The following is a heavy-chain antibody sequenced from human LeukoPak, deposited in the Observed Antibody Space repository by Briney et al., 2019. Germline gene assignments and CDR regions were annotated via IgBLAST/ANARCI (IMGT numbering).Heavy chain of an antibody. D-gene: IGHD5-24*01. CDR1: DGSISIYY. CDR2: IYNSGST. CDR3: VRDRELTY. Sequence: PSETLSLTCTVSDGSISIYYWSWIRQPPGKGLEWIGYIYNSGSTIYNPSLKSRVTISADTSKSQFSLKLSSVTAADTAVYYCVRDRELTYWGQGTLVTVSS. V-gene: IGHV4-59*01. J-gene: IGHJ4*02.